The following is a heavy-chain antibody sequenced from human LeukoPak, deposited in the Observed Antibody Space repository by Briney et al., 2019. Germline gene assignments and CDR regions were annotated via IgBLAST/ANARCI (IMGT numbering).Heavy chain of an antibody. J-gene: IGHJ6*03. CDR1: GFTFSSYE. Sequence: PGGSLRLSCAASGFTFSSYEMNWVRQAPGKGLEWVSYISSSGTTIYYADSVKGRFTISRDNAKNSLYLQMNSLRAEDRAVYYCARVPPFITIFGVVIYMDVWGKGTTVTVPS. D-gene: IGHD3-3*01. V-gene: IGHV3-48*03. CDR3: ARVPPFITIFGVVIYMDV. CDR2: ISSSGTTI.